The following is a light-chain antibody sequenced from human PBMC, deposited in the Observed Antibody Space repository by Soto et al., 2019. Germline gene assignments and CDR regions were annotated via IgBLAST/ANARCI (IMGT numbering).Light chain of an antibody. Sequence: DIQMTQSPSSLSASVGDTVTITCRASQDISHYLAWYQKRPGKVPKLLIHTASILQSVVSSRFSASGYGTDFTLTISSLQPEDVATYCCQNYDRVPWTFGRGTKVEIK. CDR3: QNYDRVPWT. CDR2: TAS. V-gene: IGKV1-27*01. CDR1: QDISHY. J-gene: IGKJ1*01.